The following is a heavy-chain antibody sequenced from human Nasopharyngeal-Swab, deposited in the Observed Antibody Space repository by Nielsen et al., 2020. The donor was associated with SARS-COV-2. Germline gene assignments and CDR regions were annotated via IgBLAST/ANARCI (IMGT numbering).Heavy chain of an antibody. D-gene: IGHD4-17*01. CDR3: ARHSTTVTTVYYYGMDV. CDR2: IHPGESES. J-gene: IGHJ6*02. Sequence: GESLKISCKGSGYSFTTYWISWVRQMPGKGLEWMGIIHPGESESRYSPSFQGQVTMSVDKSISSAYLQWSSLKASDTAMYYCARHSTTVTTVYYYGMDVWGQGTTVTVSS. CDR1: GYSFTTYW. V-gene: IGHV5-51*01.